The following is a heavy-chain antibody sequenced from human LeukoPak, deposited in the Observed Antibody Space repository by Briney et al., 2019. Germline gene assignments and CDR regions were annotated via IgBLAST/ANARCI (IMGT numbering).Heavy chain of an antibody. CDR1: GGSFSAYY. V-gene: IGHV4-34*01. D-gene: IGHD4-17*01. CDR3: ARTRTVTPAWWYFDL. Sequence: SETLSLTYAVYGGSFSAYYWSWIRQPPGKGLEWIGEINHSETTNYNPSLKSRVTISVDTSKNQFSLKLTSVTAADTAVYYCARTRTVTPAWWYFDLWGRGTRVTVSS. J-gene: IGHJ2*01. CDR2: INHSETT.